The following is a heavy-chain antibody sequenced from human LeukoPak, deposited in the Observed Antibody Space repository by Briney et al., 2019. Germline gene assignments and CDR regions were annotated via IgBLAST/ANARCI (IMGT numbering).Heavy chain of an antibody. CDR2: ITTSSSNI. D-gene: IGHD6-13*01. CDR3: ARDLAAGIY. CDR1: GFTFSSYS. J-gene: IGHJ4*02. V-gene: IGHV3-21*01. Sequence: GGSLRLSCAASGFTFSSYSMNWVRQAPGKGLEWVSSITTSSSNIYYADSVKGRFTIPRDNAKNSLYLQMNSLRADDTAVYYCARDLAAGIYRGQGTLVTVSS.